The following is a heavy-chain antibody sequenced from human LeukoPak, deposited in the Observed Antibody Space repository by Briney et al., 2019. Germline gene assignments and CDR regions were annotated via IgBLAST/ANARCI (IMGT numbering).Heavy chain of an antibody. Sequence: SETLSLTCTVSGGSISSYYWGWIRQPPGKGLEWIGSIYYSGSTYYNPSLKSRVTISVDTSKNQFSLKLSSVTAADTAVYYCARLKRYSSSWPDYWGQGTLVTVSS. J-gene: IGHJ4*02. CDR1: GGSISSYY. V-gene: IGHV4-39*01. D-gene: IGHD6-13*01. CDR2: IYYSGST. CDR3: ARLKRYSSSWPDY.